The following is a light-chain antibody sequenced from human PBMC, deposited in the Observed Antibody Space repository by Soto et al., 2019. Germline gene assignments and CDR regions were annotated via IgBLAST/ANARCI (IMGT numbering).Light chain of an antibody. V-gene: IGKV3-20*01. CDR2: GAS. Sequence: EIVLAQSPGTRSLSPGERATLSCRAGQSVSSSYLAWYQQKPGQAPRLLIYGASSRATGIPDRFSGSGSGTDFTLTISSLQSEDFAVYYCQQYHNWPLWTFGQGTKVQIK. J-gene: IGKJ1*01. CDR1: QSVSSSY. CDR3: QQYHNWPLWT.